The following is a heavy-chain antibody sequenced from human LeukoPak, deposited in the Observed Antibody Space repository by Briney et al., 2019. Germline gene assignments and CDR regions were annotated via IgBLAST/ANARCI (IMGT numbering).Heavy chain of an antibody. J-gene: IGHJ6*02. CDR1: GGSISSNAYY. CDR3: ARAPIRGLAVAYGMDV. Sequence: PSETLSLTCTVSGGSISSNAYYWAWIRQPPGKGLEWIGSIYSSVSTYYNPSLKSRVTISVDTSKNQFSLKLSSVTAADTAVYYCARAPIRGLAVAYGMDVWGQGTTVTVSS. V-gene: IGHV4-39*07. D-gene: IGHD6-19*01. CDR2: IYSSVST.